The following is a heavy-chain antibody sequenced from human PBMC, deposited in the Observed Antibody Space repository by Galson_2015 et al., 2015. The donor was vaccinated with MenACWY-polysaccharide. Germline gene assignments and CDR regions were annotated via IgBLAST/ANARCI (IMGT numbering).Heavy chain of an antibody. D-gene: IGHD3-3*01. Sequence: SLRLSCAASGFTFSSYAMSWVRQAPGKGLEWVSAISGSGGSTYYADSVKGRFTISRDNSKNTLYLQMNSLRAEDTAVYYCAKGTFGVVNYYSDYWGQGTLVTVSS. CDR2: ISGSGGST. V-gene: IGHV3-23*01. CDR3: AKGTFGVVNYYSDY. J-gene: IGHJ4*02. CDR1: GFTFSSYA.